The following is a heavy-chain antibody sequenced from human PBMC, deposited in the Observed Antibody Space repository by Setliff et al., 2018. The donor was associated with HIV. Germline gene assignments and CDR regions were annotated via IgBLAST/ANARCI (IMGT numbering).Heavy chain of an antibody. CDR1: GYSISTAYY. J-gene: IGHJ3*02. Sequence: SETLSLTCAVSGYSISTAYYWAWIRQSPGKGLEWIGGSHHSGSAHYNPSLKSRVTISGQTSKNQFSLTLTSVTAADPAIYYCARQGAGYYYDSSDYYTGNGCDMWGQGTMVTVSS. CDR3: ARQGAGYYYDSSDYYTGNGCDM. CDR2: SHHSGSA. D-gene: IGHD3-22*01. V-gene: IGHV4-38-2*01.